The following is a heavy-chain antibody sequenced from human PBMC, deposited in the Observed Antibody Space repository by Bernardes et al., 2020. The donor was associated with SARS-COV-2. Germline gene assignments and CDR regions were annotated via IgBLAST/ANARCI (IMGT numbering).Heavy chain of an antibody. CDR1: GYTFTDYH. CDR3: SRKSGHSYGMDV. CDR2: IYPKSGVT. V-gene: IGHV1-2*02. Sequence: ASEKVSCKASGYTFTDYHMHWVRQAPGQGLEWMGWIYPKSGVTEYSQNFRGRVTMTRDTSIATAYMDLKSLTSDDSAVYYCSRKSGHSYGMDVWGHGTTVIVSS. J-gene: IGHJ6*02.